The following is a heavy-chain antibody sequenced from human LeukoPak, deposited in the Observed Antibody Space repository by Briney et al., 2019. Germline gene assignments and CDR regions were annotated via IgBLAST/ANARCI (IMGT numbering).Heavy chain of an antibody. Sequence: GGSLRLSCAASGFTFSDSWMSWVRQAPGKGLEWVANMNQDGSEKDYVDSVKGRFTISRDNARNSLYLQMSSLRAEDTGVYYCGTYTHWVAGDVWGQGTTVTVSS. V-gene: IGHV3-7*01. CDR1: GFTFSDSW. D-gene: IGHD3-16*01. CDR2: MNQDGSEK. J-gene: IGHJ6*02. CDR3: GTYTHWVAGDV.